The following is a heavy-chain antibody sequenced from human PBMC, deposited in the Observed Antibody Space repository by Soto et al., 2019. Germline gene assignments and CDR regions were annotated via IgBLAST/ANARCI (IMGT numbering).Heavy chain of an antibody. J-gene: IGHJ4*02. V-gene: IGHV3-30-3*01. Sequence: GESLKISCAASGFTFSSYAMHWVRQAPGKGLEWVAVISYDGSNKYYADSVKGRFTISRDNSKNTLYLQMNSLRAEDTAVYYCARVPRLHGEVDYWGQGTLVTVSS. CDR2: ISYDGSNK. CDR1: GFTFSSYA. CDR3: ARVPRLHGEVDY. D-gene: IGHD3-10*01.